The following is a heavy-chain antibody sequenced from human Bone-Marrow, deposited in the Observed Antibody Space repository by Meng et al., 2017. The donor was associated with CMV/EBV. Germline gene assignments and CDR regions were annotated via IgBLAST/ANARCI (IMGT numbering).Heavy chain of an antibody. J-gene: IGHJ6*04. V-gene: IGHV3-11*04. CDR2: ISSSGSTI. CDR1: GFTFSDYY. Sequence: GESLKISCAASGFTFSDYYMSWIRQAPGKGLEWVSYISSSGSTIYYADSVKGRFTISRDNAKNSLYLQMNSLRAEDTAVYYCARNHAECSSTSCPVPYYYYYYGMDVCGEGTTATSSS. D-gene: IGHD2-2*01. CDR3: ARNHAECSSTSCPVPYYYYYYGMDV.